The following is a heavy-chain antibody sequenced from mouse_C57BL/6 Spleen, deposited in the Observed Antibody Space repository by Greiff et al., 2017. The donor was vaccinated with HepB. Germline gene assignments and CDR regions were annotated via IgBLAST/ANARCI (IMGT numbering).Heavy chain of an antibody. J-gene: IGHJ3*01. Sequence: VQLKQSGPELVKPGASVKISCKASGYTFTDYYMNWVKQSHGKSLEWIGDINPNNGGTSYNQKFKGKATLTVDKSSSTAYMELRSLTSEDSAVYYCAREGTTVPFAYWGQGTLVTVSA. CDR2: INPNNGGT. CDR1: GYTFTDYY. V-gene: IGHV1-26*01. D-gene: IGHD1-1*01. CDR3: AREGTTVPFAY.